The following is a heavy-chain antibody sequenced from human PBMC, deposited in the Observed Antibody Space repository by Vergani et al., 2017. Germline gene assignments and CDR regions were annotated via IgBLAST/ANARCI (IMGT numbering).Heavy chain of an antibody. CDR3: TSPHYYDSSGYYRDFDY. CDR1: GFTFSGSA. CDR2: IRSTANRYAT. D-gene: IGHD3-22*01. V-gene: IGHV3-73*01. Sequence: EVQRVESGGGLVQLGGSLKLPCAACGFTFSGSAMHWVRQASGKGLEWVGSIRSTANRYATAYAASVKGRFTISRDDSKNTAYLQMNSLKTEDTAVYYCTSPHYYDSSGYYRDFDYWGQGTLVTVSS. J-gene: IGHJ4*02.